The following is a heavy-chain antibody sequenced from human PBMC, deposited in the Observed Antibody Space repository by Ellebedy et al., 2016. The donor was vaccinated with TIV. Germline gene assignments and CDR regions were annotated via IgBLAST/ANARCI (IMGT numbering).Heavy chain of an antibody. CDR2: INPSGGST. CDR1: GYTFISYY. D-gene: IGHD3-22*01. V-gene: IGHV1-46*01. CDR3: AREPITMIVYGMDV. J-gene: IGHJ6*02. Sequence: AASVKVSCKASGYTFISYYIHWVRQAPGQGLEWMGIINPSGGSTTYAQKFQGRVTMTRDTSTSTVYMELSSLRSEDTAVYYCAREPITMIVYGMDVWGQGTTVTVSS.